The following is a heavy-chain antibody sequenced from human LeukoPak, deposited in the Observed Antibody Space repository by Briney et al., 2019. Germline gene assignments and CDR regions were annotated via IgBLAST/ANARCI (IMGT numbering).Heavy chain of an antibody. D-gene: IGHD3-22*01. CDR3: ARDHVGSMIVVADNWFDP. J-gene: IGHJ5*02. CDR2: ISYDGSNK. CDR1: GFTFSSYA. Sequence: GGSLRLSCAASGFTFSSYAMHWVRQAPGKGLEWVAVISYDGSNKYYADSVKGRFTISRDNSKNTLYLEMNSLRAEDTAVYYCARDHVGSMIVVADNWFDPWGQGTLVTVSS. V-gene: IGHV3-30-3*01.